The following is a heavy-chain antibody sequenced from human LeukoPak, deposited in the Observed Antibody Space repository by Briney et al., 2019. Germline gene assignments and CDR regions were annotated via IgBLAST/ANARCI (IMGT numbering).Heavy chain of an antibody. CDR2: ISGSGGST. D-gene: IGHD4-23*01. CDR3: AKEPYGGNYPFDY. Sequence: PGGSLRLSCAASGFTFTTHWMSWVRQAPGKGLEWVSAISGSGGSTYYADSVKGRFTISRDNSKNTLYLQMNSLRAEDTAVYYCAKEPYGGNYPFDYWGQGTLVTVSS. J-gene: IGHJ4*02. V-gene: IGHV3-23*01. CDR1: GFTFTTHW.